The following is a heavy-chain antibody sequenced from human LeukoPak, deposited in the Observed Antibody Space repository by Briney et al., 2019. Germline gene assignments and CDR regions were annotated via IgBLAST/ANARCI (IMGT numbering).Heavy chain of an antibody. Sequence: ASVRVSCKASGYTFTGYYMHWVRQAPGQGLEWMGWINPNSGGTNYAQKFQGRVTMTRDTAISTAYMELSRLRSDDTAVYYCARGRGYYDSSGPHFDYWGQGTLVTVSS. V-gene: IGHV1-2*02. CDR2: INPNSGGT. CDR1: GYTFTGYY. J-gene: IGHJ4*02. CDR3: ARGRGYYDSSGPHFDY. D-gene: IGHD3-22*01.